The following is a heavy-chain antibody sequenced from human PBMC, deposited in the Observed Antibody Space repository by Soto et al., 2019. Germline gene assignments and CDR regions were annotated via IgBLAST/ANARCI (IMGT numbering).Heavy chain of an antibody. CDR1: GGSFSGYY. D-gene: IGHD3-10*01. CDR3: ARDASTYYYGSGSAS. CDR2: INHSGST. J-gene: IGHJ4*02. V-gene: IGHV4-34*01. Sequence: TSETLSLTCAVYGGSFSGYYWSWIRQPPGKGLEWIGEINHSGSTNYNPSLKSRVTISVDTSKNQFSLKLNSVTAADTAVYYCARDASTYYYGSGSASWGQGTLVTVSS.